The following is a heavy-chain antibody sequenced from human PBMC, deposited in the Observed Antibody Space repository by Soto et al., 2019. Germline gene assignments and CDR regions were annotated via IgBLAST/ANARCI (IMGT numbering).Heavy chain of an antibody. CDR3: AMLQYSSSSY. D-gene: IGHD6-6*01. J-gene: IGHJ4*02. CDR1: GFTFSSYG. Sequence: GGSLRLSCAASGFTFSSYGMTWVRQAPGKGLEWVSAIGGSGGTTYYADSVKGRFTISRDNSKNTLYLQMNSLRAEDTAVYYCAMLQYSSSSYWGQGTLVTVSS. V-gene: IGHV3-23*01. CDR2: IGGSGGTT.